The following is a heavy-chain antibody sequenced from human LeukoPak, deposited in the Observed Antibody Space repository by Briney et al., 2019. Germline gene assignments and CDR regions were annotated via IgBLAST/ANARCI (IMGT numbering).Heavy chain of an antibody. Sequence: SGTLSLTCAVYGGSSSGYYWSWIRQPPGKGLEWIGEINHSGSTNYNPSLKSRVTISVDTSKNQFSLKLSSVTAADTAVYYCARGPRYYAFDIWGQGTMVTVSS. D-gene: IGHD1-14*01. CDR1: GGSSSGYY. CDR2: INHSGST. V-gene: IGHV4-34*01. CDR3: ARGPRYYAFDI. J-gene: IGHJ3*02.